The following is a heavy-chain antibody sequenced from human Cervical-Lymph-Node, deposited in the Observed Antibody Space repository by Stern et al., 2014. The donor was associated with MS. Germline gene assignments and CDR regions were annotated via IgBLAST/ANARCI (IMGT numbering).Heavy chain of an antibody. V-gene: IGHV3-74*01. CDR2: INDDATSK. CDR1: GFTFSSNW. J-gene: IGHJ4*02. CDR3: ARDLAGPKYASPGDDFDY. Sequence: EDQLFESGGVLVRPGGSLRLSCTASGFTFSSNWMHLIRQAPGKGLMGVSRINDDATSKSYADSVKGRFTISRDNARNTVYLEMNSLSDEDTGVYYCARDLAGPKYASPGDDFDYCGQGTLVTVSS. D-gene: IGHD2-21*02.